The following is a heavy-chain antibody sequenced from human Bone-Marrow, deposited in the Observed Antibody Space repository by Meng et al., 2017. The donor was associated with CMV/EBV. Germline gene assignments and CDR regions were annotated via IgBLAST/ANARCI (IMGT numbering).Heavy chain of an antibody. CDR1: GYTFTSYA. D-gene: IGHD2-2*01. CDR3: ASSPLGYCSSTSCYLLRPLYYYYGMDV. CDR2: IIPILGIA. J-gene: IGHJ6*02. V-gene: IGHV1-69*10. Sequence: SVKVSCKASGYTFTSYAMHWVRQAPGQRLEWMGGIIPILGIANYAQKFQGRVTITADKSTSTAYMELSSLRSEDTAVYYCASSPLGYCSSTSCYLLRPLYYYYGMDVWGQGTTVPVSS.